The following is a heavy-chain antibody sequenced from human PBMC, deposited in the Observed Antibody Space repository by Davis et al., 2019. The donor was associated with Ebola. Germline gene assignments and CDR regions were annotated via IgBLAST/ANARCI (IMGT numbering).Heavy chain of an antibody. D-gene: IGHD3-9*01. Sequence: PGGSLRLSCVASGFTFSRYEMNWVRQAPGKGLEWVSFISARGSPIYYADSVKGRFTISRDTARNSVHLQMDSLRAEDTGIYYCARGPLTALDYWGQGTLVTVSS. CDR3: ARGPLTALDY. CDR2: ISARGSPI. V-gene: IGHV3-48*03. CDR1: GFTFSRYE. J-gene: IGHJ4*02.